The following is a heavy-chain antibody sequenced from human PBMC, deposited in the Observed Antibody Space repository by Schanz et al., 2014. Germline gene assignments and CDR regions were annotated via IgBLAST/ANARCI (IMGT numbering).Heavy chain of an antibody. CDR1: GFSVGNKY. Sequence: EVQLVESGGGLVQPGGSLRLSCAASGFSVGNKYMNWVRQAPGKGLEWVSFIYIGGNTYYADSVKGRFTISRDNSKNTVYIQMSSLRVDDMAVYYCGRAGTGMAGWYFELWGRGTLVTVSS. CDR2: IYIGGNT. CDR3: GRAGTGMAGWYFEL. D-gene: IGHD5-18*01. J-gene: IGHJ2*01. V-gene: IGHV3-66*01.